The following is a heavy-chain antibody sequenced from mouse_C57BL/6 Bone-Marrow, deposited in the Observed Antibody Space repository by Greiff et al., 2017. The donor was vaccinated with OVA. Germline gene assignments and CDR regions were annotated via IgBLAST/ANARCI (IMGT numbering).Heavy chain of an antibody. Sequence: EVQLVESGGGLVKPGGSLKLSCAASGFTFSSYAMSWVRQTPEKRLEWVATISDGGSYTYYPDNVKGRFTISRDNAKNNLYLQMSHLKSEDTAMYYCARDITTVVAPDAYWGQGTLVTVSA. CDR3: ARDITTVVAPDAY. J-gene: IGHJ3*01. V-gene: IGHV5-4*01. CDR2: ISDGGSYT. CDR1: GFTFSSYA. D-gene: IGHD1-1*01.